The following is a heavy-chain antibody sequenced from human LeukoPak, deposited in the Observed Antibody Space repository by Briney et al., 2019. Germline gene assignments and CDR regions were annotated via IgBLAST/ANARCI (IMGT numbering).Heavy chain of an antibody. J-gene: IGHJ4*02. CDR3: ARAFVGIRGTPAQFEY. D-gene: IGHD1-1*01. Sequence: GASVTVSCKASGYTFIAYGITWVRQAPGQGLEWMGWISAYNGITDYTPNLQGRITMTTDTSTTTAYMELRSLRSDDTAVYYCARAFVGIRGTPAQFEYWGQGTLVTVSS. V-gene: IGHV1-18*01. CDR1: GYTFIAYG. CDR2: ISAYNGIT.